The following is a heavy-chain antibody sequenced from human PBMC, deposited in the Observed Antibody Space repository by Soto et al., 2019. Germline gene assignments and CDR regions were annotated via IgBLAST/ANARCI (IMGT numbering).Heavy chain of an antibody. D-gene: IGHD3-10*01. CDR2: IYKSATT. Sequence: PSETLSLTCSVSGDSISSVDYFWAWIRQPPGQALEYIGYIYKSATTYYNPSFESRVAISLDTSKSQFSLNVTSVTAADTAVYYCARASTPNLDLLSSFDPWGQGTLVTVSS. CDR1: GDSISSVDYF. J-gene: IGHJ5*02. V-gene: IGHV4-30-4*02. CDR3: ARASTPNLDLLSSFDP.